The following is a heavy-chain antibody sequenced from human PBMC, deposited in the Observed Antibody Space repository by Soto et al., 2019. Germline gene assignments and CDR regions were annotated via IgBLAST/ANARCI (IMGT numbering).Heavy chain of an antibody. D-gene: IGHD5-18*01. CDR2: VSPNGQGI. J-gene: IGHJ4*02. CDR1: VFTLGSYG. V-gene: IGHV3-23*01. Sequence: WWSLRLSCSASVFTLGSYGMSWVRQAPGKGLEWVSAVSPNGQGIYYADSVRGRFTISRDFSKNTVFLHMDSLRAEDTAVYYCATRYSYVHFWGQGTLVTVSS. CDR3: ATRYSYVHF.